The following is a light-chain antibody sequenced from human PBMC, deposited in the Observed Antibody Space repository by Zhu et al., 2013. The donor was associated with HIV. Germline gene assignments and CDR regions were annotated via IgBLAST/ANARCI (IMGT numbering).Light chain of an antibody. CDR3: SSYAGNNNLL. V-gene: IGLV1-40*01. CDR1: SSNIGAGHD. J-gene: IGLJ2*01. CDR2: GNS. Sequence: QSVLTQPPSVSEAPGQRVTISCTGSSSNIGAGHDVHWYQQLPGTAPKLLIYGNSNRPSGVPDRFSGSKSGTSASLAITGLQAEDEADYYCSSYAGNNNLLFGGGTKLTVL.